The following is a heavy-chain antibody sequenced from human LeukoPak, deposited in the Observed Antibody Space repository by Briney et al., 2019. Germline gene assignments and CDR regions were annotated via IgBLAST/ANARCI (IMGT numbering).Heavy chain of an antibody. CDR2: IRSKANSYAT. Sequence: PGGSLRLSCAASGFTFSGSAMHWVRQASGKGLEWVGRIRSKANSYATAYAASVKGRFTISRDDSKNTAYLQMNSLKTEDTAVYYCTSPQREGRPGGYYYYYYMDVWGKGTTVTVSS. D-gene: IGHD3-16*01. V-gene: IGHV3-73*01. CDR1: GFTFSGSA. CDR3: TSPQREGRPGGYYYYYYMDV. J-gene: IGHJ6*03.